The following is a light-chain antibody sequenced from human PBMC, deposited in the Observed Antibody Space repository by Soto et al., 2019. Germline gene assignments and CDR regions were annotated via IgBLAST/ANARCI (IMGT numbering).Light chain of an antibody. V-gene: IGLV2-14*01. CDR2: DVS. J-gene: IGLJ1*01. CDR1: SSDVGGYKF. CDR3: GSYTGSIYV. Sequence: QSALTQPASVSGSPGQSITISCTGTSSDVGGYKFVSWYQQHPGKAPNLMIYDVSNRPSGVSSRFSGSKSGNTASLTISGLQDEDEADYYCGSYTGSIYVFGTGTKLTVL.